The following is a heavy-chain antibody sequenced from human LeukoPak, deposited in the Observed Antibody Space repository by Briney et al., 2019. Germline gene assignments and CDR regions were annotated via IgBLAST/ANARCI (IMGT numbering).Heavy chain of an antibody. D-gene: IGHD2-15*01. CDR1: GFSFGDFP. V-gene: IGHV3-49*04. CDR3: TRGSGRFEF. CDR2: IRAKAYGGTT. J-gene: IGHJ4*02. Sequence: PGGSLRLSCAGSGFSFGDFPMTWVRQAPGKGLEWVGYIRAKAYGGTTEYATSVKGRLTISRDDSKGIAYLQMNSLQTEDTGIYYCTRGSGRFEFWGQGALVTVSS.